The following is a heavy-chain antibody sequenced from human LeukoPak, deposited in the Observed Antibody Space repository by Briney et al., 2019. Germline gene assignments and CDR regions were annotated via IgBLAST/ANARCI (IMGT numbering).Heavy chain of an antibody. J-gene: IGHJ3*02. Sequence: GGSLRPSCATSGFTFSDYTMNWVRQAPGKGLEWVSSIGTSGSIYYADSVRGRFTISRDNAKNSLYLQMDSLRAEDTAVYYCARRRDLEIWGQGTMVTVSS. CDR3: ARRRDLEI. V-gene: IGHV3-69-1*01. CDR1: GFTFSDYT. D-gene: IGHD1-1*01. CDR2: IGTSGSI.